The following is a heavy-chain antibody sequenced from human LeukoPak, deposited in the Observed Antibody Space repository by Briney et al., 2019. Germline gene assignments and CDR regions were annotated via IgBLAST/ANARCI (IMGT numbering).Heavy chain of an antibody. Sequence: SQTLSLTCAISGDSVSSNSAAWNWIRQSPSRGLEWLGRTYYRSKWYNDYAVSVKSRITINPDTSKNQFSLKLSSVTAADTAVYYCARDRGGSTVTYYYYMDVWGKGTSVTVSS. CDR2: TYYRSKWYN. CDR3: ARDRGGSTVTYYYYMDV. V-gene: IGHV6-1*01. D-gene: IGHD4-11*01. J-gene: IGHJ6*03. CDR1: GDSVSSNSAA.